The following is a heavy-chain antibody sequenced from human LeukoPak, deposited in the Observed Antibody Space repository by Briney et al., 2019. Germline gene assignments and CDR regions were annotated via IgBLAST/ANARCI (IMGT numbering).Heavy chain of an antibody. CDR2: INPNSGGT. V-gene: IGHV1-2*02. CDR3: ARRLGELLNFNYYYYMDV. CDR1: GYTFTGYY. D-gene: IGHD3-16*01. Sequence: ASVKVSCKASGYTFTGYYMHWVRQAPGQGLEWMGWINPNSGGTNYEQKFQGRVTMTRDTSISTAYMELSRLRSDDTAVYYCARRLGELLNFNYYYYMDVWGKGTTVTVSS. J-gene: IGHJ6*03.